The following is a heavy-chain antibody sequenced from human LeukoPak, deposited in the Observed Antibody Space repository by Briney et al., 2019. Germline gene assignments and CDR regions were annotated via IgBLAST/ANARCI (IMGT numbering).Heavy chain of an antibody. CDR3: AKAGMIVVVTLEY. CDR2: IRYDGSNK. D-gene: IGHD3-22*01. Sequence: GGSLRLSCAASGFTFSSYGMHWVRQAPGKGLEWVAFIRYDGSNKYYADSVKGRFTTSRDNSKNTLYLQMNSLRAEDMAVYYCAKAGMIVVVTLEYWGQGTLVTVSS. V-gene: IGHV3-30*02. J-gene: IGHJ4*02. CDR1: GFTFSSYG.